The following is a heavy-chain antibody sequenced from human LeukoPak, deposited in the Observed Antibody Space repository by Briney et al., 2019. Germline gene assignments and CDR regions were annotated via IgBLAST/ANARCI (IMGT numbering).Heavy chain of an antibody. Sequence: PGGSLRLSCAASGFMFRTYGMQWVRQAPGKGLEWVSAISGSGGSTYYADSVKGRFTISRDNSKNTLYLQMNSLRAEDTAVYYCAKPHMITFGGIIVPDFDYWGQGTLVTVSS. CDR1: GFMFRTYG. V-gene: IGHV3-23*01. CDR3: AKPHMITFGGIIVPDFDY. CDR2: ISGSGGST. D-gene: IGHD3-16*02. J-gene: IGHJ4*02.